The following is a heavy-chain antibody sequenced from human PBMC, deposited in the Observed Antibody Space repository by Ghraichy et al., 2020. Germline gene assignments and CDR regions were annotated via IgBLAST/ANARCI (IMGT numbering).Heavy chain of an antibody. CDR2: ISTYSDNT. CDR3: ARVRGTVVAGSYYYYSMDV. D-gene: IGHD6-19*01. J-gene: IGHJ6*02. V-gene: IGHV1-18*01. CDR1: GYTFTNYV. Sequence: ASVKVSCKASGYTFTNYVIIWVRQAPGRGLEWMGWISTYSDNTNYAPKFQGRVTMTTDTSTSTAYMELRSLRSDDTAVYYCARVRGTVVAGSYYYYSMDVWGQGTTVTVSS.